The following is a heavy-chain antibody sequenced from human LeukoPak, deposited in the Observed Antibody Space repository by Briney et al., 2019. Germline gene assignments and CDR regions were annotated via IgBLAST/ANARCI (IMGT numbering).Heavy chain of an antibody. V-gene: IGHV3-7*03. CDR2: IKQDGSET. J-gene: IGHJ3*01. D-gene: IGHD3-16*02. Sequence: GGSLRLSCAASGFSFSGYLMNWVRQAPGKGLDWLANIKQDGSETNSADSVKGRFSISRDNAQNSLHLQMNSLRAEDTAVYYSARAPDYDYVWGNYRLWGQGTMVTVSS. CDR1: GFSFSGYL. CDR3: ARAPDYDYVWGNYRL.